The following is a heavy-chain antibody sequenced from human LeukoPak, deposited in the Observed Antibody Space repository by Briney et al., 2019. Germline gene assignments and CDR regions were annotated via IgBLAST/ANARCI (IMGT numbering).Heavy chain of an antibody. V-gene: IGHV3-21*01. J-gene: IGHJ4*02. CDR2: ISSSSSYI. CDR1: GFTFSSYA. CDR3: ARGPPFDWLLPYFDY. D-gene: IGHD3-9*01. Sequence: GGSLRLSCAASGFTFSSYAMSWVRQAPGKGLEWVSSISSSSSYIYYADSVKGRFTISRDNAKNSLYLQMNSLRAEDTAVYYCARGPPFDWLLPYFDYWGQGTLVTVSS.